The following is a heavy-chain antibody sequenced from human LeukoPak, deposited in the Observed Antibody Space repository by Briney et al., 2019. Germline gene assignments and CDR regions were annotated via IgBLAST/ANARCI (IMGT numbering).Heavy chain of an antibody. CDR2: INHSGST. CDR3: ARGPITMVRGSRVDY. Sequence: PSETLSLTCAVYGGSFSGYYWSWIRQPPGKGLEGIGEINHSGSTNYNPSLKSRVTISVDTSKNQFSLKLSSVTAADTAVYYCARGPITMVRGSRVDYWGQGTLVTVSS. CDR1: GGSFSGYY. D-gene: IGHD3-10*01. V-gene: IGHV4-34*01. J-gene: IGHJ4*02.